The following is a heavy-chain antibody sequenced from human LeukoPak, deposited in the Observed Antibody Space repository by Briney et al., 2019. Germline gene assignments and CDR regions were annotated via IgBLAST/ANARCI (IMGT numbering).Heavy chain of an antibody. Sequence: SVKVSCKASGGTFSSYAISWVQQAPGQGLEWMGRIIPILGIANYAQKFQGRVTITADKSTSTAYMELSSLRSEDTAVYYCASYYYDSSGYYYYYYGMDVWGQGTTVTVSS. J-gene: IGHJ6*02. V-gene: IGHV1-69*04. CDR3: ASYYYDSSGYYYYYYGMDV. D-gene: IGHD3-22*01. CDR2: IIPILGIA. CDR1: GGTFSSYA.